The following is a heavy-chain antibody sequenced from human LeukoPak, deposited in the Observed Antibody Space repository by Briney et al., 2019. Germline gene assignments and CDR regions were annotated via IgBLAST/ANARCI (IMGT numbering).Heavy chain of an antibody. V-gene: IGHV4-34*01. D-gene: IGHD6-6*01. CDR1: GGSFSGYY. CDR2: VYHGGSS. Sequence: SETLSLTCAVYGGSFSGYYWSWIRQPPGKGVEWIGNVYHGGSSYYNPSLKSRVTISVDTSKNQFSLNLYSVTAADTAVYYCARRVGSSDCFDYWGQGTPVTVSS. J-gene: IGHJ4*02. CDR3: ARRVGSSDCFDY.